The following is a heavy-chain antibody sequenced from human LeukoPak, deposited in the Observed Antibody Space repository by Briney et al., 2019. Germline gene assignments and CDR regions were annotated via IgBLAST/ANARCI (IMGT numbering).Heavy chain of an antibody. V-gene: IGHV3-30*19. CDR2: ISYDGSNK. Sequence: GGSLRLSCATSGFSFNSYGMHWVRQTPGKGLEWVAVISYDGSNKYYADSVKGRFTISRDNSKNTLYLQMNSLRAEDTAVYYCARAPGVKYYFDYWGQGTLVTVSS. CDR3: ARAPGVKYYFDY. J-gene: IGHJ4*02. CDR1: GFSFNSYG. D-gene: IGHD3-22*01.